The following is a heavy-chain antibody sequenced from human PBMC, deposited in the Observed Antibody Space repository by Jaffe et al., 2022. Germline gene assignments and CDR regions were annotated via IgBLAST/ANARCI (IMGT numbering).Heavy chain of an antibody. J-gene: IGHJ4*02. CDR1: GGSFSGYY. CDR2: INHSGST. CDR3: AGQKYYYGSGSYLCY. D-gene: IGHD3-10*01. V-gene: IGHV4-34*01. Sequence: QVQLQQWGAGLLKPSETLSLTCAVYGGSFSGYYWSWIRQPPGKGLEWIGEINHSGSTNYNPSLKSRVTISVDTSKNQFSLKLSSVTAADTAVYYCAGQKYYYGSGSYLCYWGQGTLVTVSS.